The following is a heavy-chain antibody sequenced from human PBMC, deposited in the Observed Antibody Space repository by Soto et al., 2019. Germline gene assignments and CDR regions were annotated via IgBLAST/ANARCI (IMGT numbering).Heavy chain of an antibody. Sequence: PGGSLRLSCAASGFTFISYGMHWVRQAPGKGLEWVAVIWYDGSNKYYADSVKGRFTISRDNSKNTLYLQMNSLRAEDTAVYYCARDLTPGRSTSGSGYYGMDVWGQGTTVTVSS. CDR1: GFTFISYG. V-gene: IGHV3-33*01. CDR3: ARDLTPGRSTSGSGYYGMDV. CDR2: IWYDGSNK. J-gene: IGHJ6*02. D-gene: IGHD3-10*01.